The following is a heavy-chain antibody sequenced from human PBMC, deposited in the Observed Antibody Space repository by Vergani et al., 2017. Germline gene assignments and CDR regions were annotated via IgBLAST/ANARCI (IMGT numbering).Heavy chain of an antibody. CDR2: ISPDGSAT. V-gene: IGHV3-7*01. CDR1: GLSLSRSW. CDR3: VRLPRVPCNFDL. J-gene: IGHJ2*01. Sequence: EVQLVEPGGGLVQPGGPLRLSCAASGLSLSRSWMSWVRQAPEKGLEWVAHISPDGSATSYVDSVKGRFTISRDNTKNSLSLQMSGLRVEDTAVYYCVRLPRVPCNFDLWGRGTLITVSS.